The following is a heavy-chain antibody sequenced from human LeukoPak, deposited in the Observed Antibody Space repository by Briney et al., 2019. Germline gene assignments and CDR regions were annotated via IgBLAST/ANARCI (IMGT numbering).Heavy chain of an antibody. CDR3: ARGRPDYDFWSGYASAFDI. CDR2: ISAYNGNT. Sequence: ASVKVSCKASGYTFTSYGISWVRQAPGQGLEWMGWISAYNGNTNYAQKLQGRVTMTTDTSTSTAYMELRSLRSDDTAVYYCARGRPDYDFWSGYASAFDIWGQGTMVTVSS. V-gene: IGHV1-18*01. J-gene: IGHJ3*02. CDR1: GYTFTSYG. D-gene: IGHD3-3*01.